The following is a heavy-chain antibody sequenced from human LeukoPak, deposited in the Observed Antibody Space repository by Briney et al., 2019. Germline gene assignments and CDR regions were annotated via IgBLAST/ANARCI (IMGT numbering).Heavy chain of an antibody. Sequence: SQTLSLTCTVSGGSISSGSYYWSWIRQPAGKGLEWIGRIYTSGSTNYNPSLKSRVTISVDTSKNQFSLKLSSVTAADTAVYYCARDRAIYYYDSSGYRAPYYFDYWGQGTLVTVSS. V-gene: IGHV4-61*02. J-gene: IGHJ4*02. CDR1: GGSISSGSYY. D-gene: IGHD3-22*01. CDR2: IYTSGST. CDR3: ARDRAIYYYDSSGYRAPYYFDY.